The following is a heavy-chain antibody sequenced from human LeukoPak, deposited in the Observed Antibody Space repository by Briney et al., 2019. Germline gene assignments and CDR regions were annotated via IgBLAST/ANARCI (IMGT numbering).Heavy chain of an antibody. V-gene: IGHV3-53*01. D-gene: IGHD4/OR15-4a*01. CDR2: IYSDNT. Sequence: GGSLRLSCTVSGFTVSSNSMSWVREAPGRGLEWVSFIYSDNTHYSDSVKGRFTISRDNSKNTLYLQMNSLRAEDTAVYYCARRAGAYSHPYDYWGQGTLVTVSS. J-gene: IGHJ4*02. CDR3: ARRAGAYSHPYDY. CDR1: GFTVSSNS.